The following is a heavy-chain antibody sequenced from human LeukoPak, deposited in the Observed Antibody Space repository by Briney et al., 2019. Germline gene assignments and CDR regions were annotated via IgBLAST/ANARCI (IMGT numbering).Heavy chain of an antibody. V-gene: IGHV4-34*01. CDR2: INHSGGT. CDR3: ARRQNRAMIVVVIRGAFDI. J-gene: IGHJ3*02. CDR1: GGSFSGYY. D-gene: IGHD3-22*01. Sequence: PSETLSLTCAVYGGSFSGYYWSWIRQPPGKGLEWIGGINHSGGTNYNPSLKSRVTISVDTSKNQFSLKLSSVTAADTAVYYCARRQNRAMIVVVIRGAFDIWGQGTMVTVSS.